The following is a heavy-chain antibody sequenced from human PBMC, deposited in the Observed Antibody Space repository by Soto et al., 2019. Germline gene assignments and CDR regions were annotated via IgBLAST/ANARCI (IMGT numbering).Heavy chain of an antibody. CDR1: GGSISRGDYY. J-gene: IGHJ4*02. CDR2: IYYSGST. Sequence: QVQLQESGPGLVKPSQTLSLTCTVSGGSISRGDYYWSWIRQPPGKALEWIGYIYYSGSTYYNPSLKSRGTISVDPSKIQFSLKLSSVTAADTAVYYCARGEVPLVTPAFDYWGQGTLVTVSS. D-gene: IGHD1-26*01. V-gene: IGHV4-30-4*01. CDR3: ARGEVPLVTPAFDY.